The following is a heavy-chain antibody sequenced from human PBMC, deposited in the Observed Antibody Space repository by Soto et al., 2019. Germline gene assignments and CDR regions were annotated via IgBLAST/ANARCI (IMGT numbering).Heavy chain of an antibody. V-gene: IGHV1-18*01. CDR3: VRGDGGYFDH. D-gene: IGHD2-15*01. CDR1: GYTFTNYG. CDR2: ISAYNGHT. Sequence: QVQLVQSGVEVKKPGASVKVSCKTMGYTFTNYGLSWVRQAPGEGLEWLGWISAYNGHTKYAQKVQDRVTLTTDTSATTAYLELRSLRSDDTVVYYCVRGDGGYFDHWGQGILVLVSS. J-gene: IGHJ4*02.